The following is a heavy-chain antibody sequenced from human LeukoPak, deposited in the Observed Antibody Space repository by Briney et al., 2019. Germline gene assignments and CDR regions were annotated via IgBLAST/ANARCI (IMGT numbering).Heavy chain of an antibody. CDR2: IYIDRT. J-gene: IGHJ4*02. Sequence: GGSLRLSCAASGFTGSNNYFGWVRQAPGKGLEWVSVIYIDRTYFAESVKGRFTISRHNSKNTLYLQMNCLRVEDTAVYYCARELRYRDPETVLDIWGQGTLVTVS. CDR1: GFTGSNNY. D-gene: IGHD4-17*01. CDR3: ARELRYRDPETVLDI. V-gene: IGHV3-53*04.